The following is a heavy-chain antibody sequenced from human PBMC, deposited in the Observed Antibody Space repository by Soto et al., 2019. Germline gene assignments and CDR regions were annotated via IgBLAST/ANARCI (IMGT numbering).Heavy chain of an antibody. CDR2: INHSGST. Sequence: QVQLQQWGAGLLKPSETLSLTCAVYGGSFSGYYWSWIRQPPGKGLEWIGEINHSGSTNYNLSLKSRVTISVDTSKNQFSLKLSSVTAADTAVYYCARVMRRYSYGYRNISGGMDVWGQGTTVTVSS. J-gene: IGHJ6*02. D-gene: IGHD5-18*01. V-gene: IGHV4-34*01. CDR1: GGSFSGYY. CDR3: ARVMRRYSYGYRNISGGMDV.